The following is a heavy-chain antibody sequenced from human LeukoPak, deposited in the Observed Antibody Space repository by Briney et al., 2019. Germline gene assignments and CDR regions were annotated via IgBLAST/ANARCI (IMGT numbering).Heavy chain of an antibody. D-gene: IGHD6-19*01. Sequence: ASVTVSCTSSGYTFTYHYMHWVRQAPGQGLEWMGWINPNGGGTNYAQRFQGRVSMTRDTSISTAYMELSRLRSDDTAVYYCASTLYSSGWYPDYWGQGTLVTVSS. V-gene: IGHV1-2*02. CDR3: ASTLYSSGWYPDY. CDR2: INPNGGGT. J-gene: IGHJ4*02. CDR1: GYTFTYHY.